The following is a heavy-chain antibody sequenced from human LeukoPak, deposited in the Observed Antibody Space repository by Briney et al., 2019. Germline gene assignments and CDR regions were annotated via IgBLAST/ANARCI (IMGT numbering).Heavy chain of an antibody. CDR3: ARAPHYDFWSGYRQGGLRYFDL. CDR1: GGSFSGYY. Sequence: SETLSLTCAVYGGSFSGYYWSWIRQPPGKGLEWIGEINYSGSTNYNPSLKSRVTVSVDTSKNQFSLKLSSVTAADTAVYYCARAPHYDFWSGYRQGGLRYFDLWGRGTLVTVSS. V-gene: IGHV4-34*01. D-gene: IGHD3-3*01. CDR2: INYSGST. J-gene: IGHJ2*01.